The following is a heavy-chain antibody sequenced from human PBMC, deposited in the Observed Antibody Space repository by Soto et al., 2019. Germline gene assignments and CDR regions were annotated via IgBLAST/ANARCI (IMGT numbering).Heavy chain of an antibody. J-gene: IGHJ6*02. Sequence: QVQLQESGPGLVKPSETLSLSCTVSGGSISSYYWSWFRQSPGKRMEWIGYVHHSWGSSYNPSLHSRVAISLDASKSQFSLKVTSVTATDTAVYYCARQGFGPLHGLVDDWGQGTTVTVSS. CDR3: ARQGFGPLHGLVDD. D-gene: IGHD3-10*01. CDR1: GGSISSYY. V-gene: IGHV4-59*08. CDR2: VHHSWGS.